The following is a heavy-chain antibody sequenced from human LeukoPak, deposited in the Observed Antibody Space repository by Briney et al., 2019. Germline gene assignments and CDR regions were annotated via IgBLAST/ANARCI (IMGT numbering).Heavy chain of an antibody. V-gene: IGHV1-2*02. J-gene: IGHJ6*02. CDR3: ARELEVVAATDPYYYGMDV. D-gene: IGHD2-15*01. Sequence: GASVKVSCKASGYTFTGYYMHWVRQAPGQGLEWMGWINPNSGGTNYAQKFRGRVTMTRDTSISTAYMELSRLRSDDTAVYYCARELEVVAATDPYYYGMDVWGQGTTVTVSS. CDR1: GYTFTGYY. CDR2: INPNSGGT.